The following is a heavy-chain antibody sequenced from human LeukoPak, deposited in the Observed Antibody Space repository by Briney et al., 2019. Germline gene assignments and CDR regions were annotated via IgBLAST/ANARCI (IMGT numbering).Heavy chain of an antibody. CDR2: ISYDGSNK. CDR1: GFTFSSYA. CDR3: ARGKRSELPGYYYMDV. D-gene: IGHD3-10*01. J-gene: IGHJ6*03. Sequence: PGRSLRLSCAASGFTFSSYAMHWVRQAPGKGLEWVAVISYDGSNKYYADSVKGRFTISRDNSKNTLYLQMNSLRAEDTAVYYCARGKRSELPGYYYMDVWGKGTTVTVSS. V-gene: IGHV3-30-3*01.